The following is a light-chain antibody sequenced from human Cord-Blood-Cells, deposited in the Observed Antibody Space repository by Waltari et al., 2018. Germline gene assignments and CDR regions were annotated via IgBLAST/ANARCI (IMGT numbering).Light chain of an antibody. Sequence: GQSITISCTGTSSDVGSYNLVSWYQQHPGKAPKLMIYEGSKRPSGVSNRFSGSKSGNTASLTISGLQAEDEADYYCCSYAGSSTWVFGGGTKLTVL. CDR3: CSYAGSSTWV. J-gene: IGLJ3*02. CDR1: SSDVGSYNL. CDR2: EGS. V-gene: IGLV2-23*01.